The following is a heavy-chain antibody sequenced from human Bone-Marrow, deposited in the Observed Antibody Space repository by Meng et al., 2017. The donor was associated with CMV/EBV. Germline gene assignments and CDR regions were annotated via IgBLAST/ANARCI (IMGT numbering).Heavy chain of an antibody. CDR1: SIRSRNW. V-gene: IGHV4-4*02. J-gene: IGHJ5*02. CDR3: ARVREGCSMASCTLDP. Sequence: SIRSRNWWAWVRQTPKKRLEWIGEIHHNRGTYYNPSLNSRVTISLDKSKNDFSLDVTSVTAADTGVYYCARVREGCSMASCTLDPWGQGTLVTVSS. D-gene: IGHD2-2*01. CDR2: IHHNRGT.